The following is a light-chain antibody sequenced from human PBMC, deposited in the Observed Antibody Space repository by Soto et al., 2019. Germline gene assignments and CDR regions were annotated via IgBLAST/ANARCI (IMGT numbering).Light chain of an antibody. Sequence: EIVVTQSPATLSVSPGERTTLSGMAIQSVSSNLAWYQQKPGQAPRLLIYGASTRATGIPARFSGSGSGTEFTLTISSLQSEDFAVYYCQQYNNWPPWTFGQGTKVDSK. V-gene: IGKV3-15*01. CDR1: QSVSSN. CDR3: QQYNNWPPWT. J-gene: IGKJ1*01. CDR2: GAS.